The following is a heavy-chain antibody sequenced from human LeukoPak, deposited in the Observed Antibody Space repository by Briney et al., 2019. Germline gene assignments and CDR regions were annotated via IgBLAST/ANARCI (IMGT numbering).Heavy chain of an antibody. CDR3: AKTGSAGGYYFDF. Sequence: GGSLRLSCAASGFTVSSNYMSWVRQAPGKGLEWVSDISAGGRSTDYADSVKGRFTISRNDFKNTLFLQMNSLRAEDTAVYYCAKTGSAGGYYFDFRGQGALVTVSS. J-gene: IGHJ4*02. D-gene: IGHD1-14*01. CDR1: GFTVSSNY. V-gene: IGHV3-23*01. CDR2: ISAGGRST.